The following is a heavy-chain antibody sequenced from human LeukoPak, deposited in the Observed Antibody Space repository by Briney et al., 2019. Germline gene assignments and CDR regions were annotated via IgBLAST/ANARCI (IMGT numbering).Heavy chain of an antibody. CDR2: IKQDGSEK. CDR1: GFTFSSYW. CDR3: ARDLFAAAAGTKD. Sequence: GGSLRLSCAASGFTFSSYWMSWVRQAPGKGLEWVANIKQDGSEKYYVDSVKGRFTISRDNAKNSLYLQMNSLRAEDTAVYYCARDLFAAAAGTKDWGQETLVTVSS. J-gene: IGHJ4*02. V-gene: IGHV3-7*01. D-gene: IGHD6-13*01.